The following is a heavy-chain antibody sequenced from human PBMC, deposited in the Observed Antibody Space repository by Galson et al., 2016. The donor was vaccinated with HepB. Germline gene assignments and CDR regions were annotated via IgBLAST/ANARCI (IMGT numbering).Heavy chain of an antibody. D-gene: IGHD7-27*01. CDR3: VRDQNWGFDY. CDR2: IRSRSNDRAI. Sequence: SLRLSCAVSGFTLTTYSTNWVRQAPGKGLEWIAYIRSRSNDRAIFYAGSVKGRFTISGDNAKDSMYLQMNSLRDEDTAVYYCVRDQNWGFDYWGQGALVTGSS. J-gene: IGHJ4*02. CDR1: GFTLTTYS. V-gene: IGHV3-48*02.